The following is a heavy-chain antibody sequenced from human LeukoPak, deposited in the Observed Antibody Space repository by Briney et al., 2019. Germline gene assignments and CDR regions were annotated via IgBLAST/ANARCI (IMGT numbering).Heavy chain of an antibody. V-gene: IGHV3-43D*03. CDR2: ISWDGGST. D-gene: IGHD5-12*01. CDR1: GFTFSSYS. J-gene: IGHJ4*02. Sequence: GGSLRLSCAASGFTFSSYSMNWVRQAPGKGLEWVSLISWDGGSTYYADSVKGRFTISRDNSKNSLYLQMNSLRAEDTALYYCAKDFTIRSGYDYYFDYWGQGTLVTVSS. CDR3: AKDFTIRSGYDYYFDY.